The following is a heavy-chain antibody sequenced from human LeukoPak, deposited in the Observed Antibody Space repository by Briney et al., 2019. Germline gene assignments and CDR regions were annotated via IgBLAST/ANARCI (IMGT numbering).Heavy chain of an antibody. Sequence: PEGSLILSCAASGFTFIDYDMHWVRQVIGKGLEWVSAIGIRGDTHYSGSVKGRFTISRENAESSLYLQLNSLRAEDTAVYYCARGGIQVSGIDEFDYWGQGTLVTVSS. V-gene: IGHV3-13*01. CDR1: GFTFIDYD. J-gene: IGHJ4*02. CDR3: ARGGIQVSGIDEFDY. D-gene: IGHD6-19*01. CDR2: IGIRGDT.